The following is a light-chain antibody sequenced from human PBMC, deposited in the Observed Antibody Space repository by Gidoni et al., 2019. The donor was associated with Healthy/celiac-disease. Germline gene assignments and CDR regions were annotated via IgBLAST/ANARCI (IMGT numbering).Light chain of an antibody. V-gene: IGLV1-44*01. CDR2: SNN. J-gene: IGLJ2*01. Sequence: QSVLTQPPSASGTPGPRFTISCSGSSSNIGSNTVNWYQQLPGTAPKLLIYSNNQRPSGVPDRFSGSKSGTSASLAISGLQSEDEADYYCAAWDDSLNGLVFGGGTKLTVL. CDR3: AAWDDSLNGLV. CDR1: SSNIGSNT.